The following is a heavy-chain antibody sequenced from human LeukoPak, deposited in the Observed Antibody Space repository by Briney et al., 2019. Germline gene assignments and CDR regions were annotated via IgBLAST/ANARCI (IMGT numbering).Heavy chain of an antibody. J-gene: IGHJ4*02. CDR3: ARFGGLQKFDY. CDR2: ISYDGNTI. Sequence: GRSLRLSCAASEFTFSNYALHWVRQAPGKGLKWVAVISYDGNTIHYADSVKGRFIISRDTSKNTLYLQMNSLRAEDTAVYYCARFGGLQKFDYWGQGTLVTVSS. V-gene: IGHV3-30-3*01. CDR1: EFTFSNYA. D-gene: IGHD3-10*01.